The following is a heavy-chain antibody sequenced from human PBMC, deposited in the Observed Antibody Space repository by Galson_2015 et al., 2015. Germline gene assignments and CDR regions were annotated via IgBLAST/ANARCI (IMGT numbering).Heavy chain of an antibody. Sequence: SLRLSCAASGFTITTYAVTWVRQAPGKGLEWVSTISEGSGNTYYADSVKGRFTISRDNSKNTVFLQMNSLRVEDTAVYYCAKVSSWISPFDYWGQGSQVTVSS. D-gene: IGHD2-2*03. V-gene: IGHV3-23*01. CDR2: ISEGSGNT. J-gene: IGHJ4*02. CDR1: GFTITTYA. CDR3: AKVSSWISPFDY.